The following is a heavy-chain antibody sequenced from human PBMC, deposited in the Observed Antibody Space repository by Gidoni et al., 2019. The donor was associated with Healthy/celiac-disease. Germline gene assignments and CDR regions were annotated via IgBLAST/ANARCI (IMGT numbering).Heavy chain of an antibody. CDR2: IYYSGST. Sequence: QLQLQESGPGLVKPSETLSPTCTVPGGSISSSSYYWGWIRQPTGKGPEWIGSIYYSGSTYYNPSLKSRVTISVDTSKNQFSLKLSSVTAADTAVYYCAVGVSFDYWGQGTLVTVSS. J-gene: IGHJ4*02. D-gene: IGHD6-6*01. CDR3: AVGVSFDY. CDR1: GGSISSSSYY. V-gene: IGHV4-39*01.